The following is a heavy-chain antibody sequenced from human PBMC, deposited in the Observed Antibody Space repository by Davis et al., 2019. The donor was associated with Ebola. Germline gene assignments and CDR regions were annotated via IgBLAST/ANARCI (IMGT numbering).Heavy chain of an antibody. CDR3: ARATDDYGDYVLPY. Sequence: MPSETLSLTCTVSGGSVSSGSYYWSWIRQPPEKGLEWVGYIYYSGSTNCNPSLKSRVTISVDTSKNQFSLKLSSVTAADTAVYYCARATDDYGDYVLPYWGQGTLVTVSS. J-gene: IGHJ4*02. D-gene: IGHD4-17*01. CDR2: IYYSGST. CDR1: GGSVSSGSYY. V-gene: IGHV4-61*01.